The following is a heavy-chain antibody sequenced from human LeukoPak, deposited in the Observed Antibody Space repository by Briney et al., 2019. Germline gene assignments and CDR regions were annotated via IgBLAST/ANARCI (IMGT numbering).Heavy chain of an antibody. Sequence: GGSLRLSCAASGFNFDDYGMTWVRQIPDKGLEWVAGVNSNGRSAGYAASVRGRFTISRDNTKNSLYLEMGSLRLEDTAFYYCTRGYSTRHFPFDSWGQGTLVTVSS. CDR2: VNSNGRSA. D-gene: IGHD5-18*01. V-gene: IGHV3-20*04. J-gene: IGHJ4*02. CDR3: TRGYSTRHFPFDS. CDR1: GFNFDDYG.